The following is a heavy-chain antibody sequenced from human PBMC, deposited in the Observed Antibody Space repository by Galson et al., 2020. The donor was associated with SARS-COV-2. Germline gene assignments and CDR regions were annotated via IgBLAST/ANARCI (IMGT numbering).Heavy chain of an antibody. CDR2: ISYDGTKR. CDR3: ARETDDYTSSWYDY. Sequence: QLGESLKLSCRASGFPFSSSAMHWVRQAPGKGLEWVAIISYDGTKRYNLDSVKGRFTISRDNSKNTLFLQMDSLTTEDTAVYYCARETDDYTSSWYDYWGQGTLVTVSS. J-gene: IGHJ4*02. D-gene: IGHD6-13*01. V-gene: IGHV3-30*04. CDR1: GFPFSSSA.